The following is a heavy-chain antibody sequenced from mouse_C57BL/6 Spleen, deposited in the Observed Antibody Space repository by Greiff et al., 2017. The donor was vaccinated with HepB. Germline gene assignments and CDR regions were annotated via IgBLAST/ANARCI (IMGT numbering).Heavy chain of an antibody. J-gene: IGHJ2*01. CDR3: ARGTMVTLFDY. V-gene: IGHV1-4*01. CDR2: INPSSGYT. Sequence: VQLQQSGAELARPSASVKMSCKASGYTFTSYTMHWVKQRPGQGLEWIGYINPSSGYTKYNQKFKDKATLTADKSSSTAYMQLSSLTSEDSAVYYCARGTMVTLFDYWGQGTTLTVSS. D-gene: IGHD2-2*01. CDR1: GYTFTSYT.